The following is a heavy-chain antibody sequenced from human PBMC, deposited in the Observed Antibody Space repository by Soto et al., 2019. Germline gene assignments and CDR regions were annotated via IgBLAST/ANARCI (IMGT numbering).Heavy chain of an antibody. Sequence: QVQLQESGPGLVKPSQTLSLTCTVSGGSISSGGYYWSWIRQHPGKGLEWIGYIYYSGSTYYNPSRERRVTISVDASKHPFPLKLSSVTDADTAVYYCAGDRIVGVPAAMGFDPWGQGTLVTVSS. CDR3: AGDRIVGVPAAMGFDP. CDR2: IYYSGST. V-gene: IGHV4-31*03. D-gene: IGHD2-2*01. CDR1: GGSISSGGYY. J-gene: IGHJ5*02.